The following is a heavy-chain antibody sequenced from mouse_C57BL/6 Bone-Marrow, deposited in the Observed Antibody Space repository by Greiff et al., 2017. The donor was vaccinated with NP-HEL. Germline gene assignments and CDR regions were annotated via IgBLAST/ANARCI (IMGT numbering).Heavy chain of an antibody. CDR2: IDPSDSYT. D-gene: IGHD4-1*01. CDR3: ARDWVDFDY. J-gene: IGHJ2*01. Sequence: QVQLQQPGAELVKPGASVKLSCKASGYTFTSYWMQWVKQRPGQGLEWIGEIDPSDSYTNYNQKFKGKATLTVDTSSSTAYRQLSSLTSEDSAVYYCARDWVDFDYWGQGTTLTVSS. V-gene: IGHV1-50*01. CDR1: GYTFTSYW.